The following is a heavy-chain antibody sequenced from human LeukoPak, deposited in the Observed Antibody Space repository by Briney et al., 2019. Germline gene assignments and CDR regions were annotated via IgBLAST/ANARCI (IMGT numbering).Heavy chain of an antibody. Sequence: ASVNVSCKASGYIFIDYYMHWVRQAPGQGLEWMGRINPNSGGTNYAQKFQGRVTMTRDTSIITAYMELSRLRSDDTAVYYCATGGRPRIDYWGQGTLVTVSS. CDR1: GYIFIDYY. V-gene: IGHV1-2*06. J-gene: IGHJ4*02. D-gene: IGHD2-15*01. CDR3: ATGGRPRIDY. CDR2: INPNSGGT.